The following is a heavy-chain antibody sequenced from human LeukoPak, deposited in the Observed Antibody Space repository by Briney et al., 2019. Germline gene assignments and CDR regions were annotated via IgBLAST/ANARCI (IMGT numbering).Heavy chain of an antibody. CDR2: INEDGSVQ. V-gene: IGHV3-7*01. D-gene: IGHD2/OR15-2a*01. Sequence: GGSLRLSCAASGFTFSTYWMHWVRQAPGKGLEWVANINEDGSVQDYVHSVRGRFTISRDNTKNSMYLQMNSLRAEDTAIYYCASRESSMSRSHWGHGTLVTVSS. J-gene: IGHJ4*01. CDR3: ASRESSMSRSH. CDR1: GFTFSTYW.